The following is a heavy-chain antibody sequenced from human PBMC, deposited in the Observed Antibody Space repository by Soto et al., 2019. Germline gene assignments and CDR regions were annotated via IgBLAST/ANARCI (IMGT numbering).Heavy chain of an antibody. CDR3: ARESITMVRGVIVVVLSFDY. CDR2: INPSGGST. D-gene: IGHD3-10*01. J-gene: IGHJ4*02. Sequence: ASVKVSCKASGYTFTSYYMHWVRQAPGQGLEWMGIINPSGGSTSYAQKFQGRVTMTRDTSTSTVYMELSSLRSEDTAVYYCARESITMVRGVIVVVLSFDYWGQGTLVTVSS. CDR1: GYTFTSYY. V-gene: IGHV1-46*03.